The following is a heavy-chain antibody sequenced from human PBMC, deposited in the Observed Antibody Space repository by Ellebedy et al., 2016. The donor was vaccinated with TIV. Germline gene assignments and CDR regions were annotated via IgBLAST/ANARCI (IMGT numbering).Heavy chain of an antibody. CDR1: GFTLISYW. D-gene: IGHD6-13*01. J-gene: IGHJ4*02. CDR2: IKQDGSEK. V-gene: IGHV3-7*03. Sequence: GESLKISCAAAGFTLISYWMTWVRHSPGKGLEWVAHIKQDGSEKYYVDSVKGRFTISRDKAENSLYLQMNSLRAEDKAVYYCARRGLAAGGTLVYYWGQGTLVTVSS. CDR3: ARRGLAAGGTLVYY.